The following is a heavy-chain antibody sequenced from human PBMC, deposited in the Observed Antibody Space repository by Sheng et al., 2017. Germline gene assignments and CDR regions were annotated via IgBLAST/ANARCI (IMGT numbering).Heavy chain of an antibody. CDR1: AGTLNTFG. J-gene: IGHJ4*02. CDR3: ARGGLCDGGSCQPPYFDN. V-gene: IGHV1-69*05. Sequence: VQLVQSGAEVQKPGSSVKISCKVSAGTLNTFGVNWLRQAPGQGLEWLGGVFPMSASPLHAQKFRARLTFTTDESTSTAFLELSSLTSDDTAVYYCARGGLCDGGSCQPPYFDNWGQGSLVIVSS. CDR2: VFPMSASP. D-gene: IGHD2-15*01.